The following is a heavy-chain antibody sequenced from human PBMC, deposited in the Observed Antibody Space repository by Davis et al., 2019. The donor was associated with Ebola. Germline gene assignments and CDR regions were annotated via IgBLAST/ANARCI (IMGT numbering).Heavy chain of an antibody. CDR2: ISYDGSNK. CDR1: GFTFSSYA. D-gene: IGHD2-2*01. Sequence: GESLKISCAASGFTFSSYAMHWVRQAPGKGLEWVAVISYDGSNKYYADSVKGRFTISRDNSKNTLYLQMNSLRAEDTAVYYCAREEIVVVPAAPRGWFDPWGQGTLVTVSS. J-gene: IGHJ5*02. V-gene: IGHV3-30-3*01. CDR3: AREEIVVVPAAPRGWFDP.